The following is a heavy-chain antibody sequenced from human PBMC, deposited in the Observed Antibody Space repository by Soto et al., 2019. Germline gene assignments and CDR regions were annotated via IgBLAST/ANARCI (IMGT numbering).Heavy chain of an antibody. V-gene: IGHV1-18*04. CDR3: ARSWVTGKGGMDV. J-gene: IGHJ6*02. Sequence: QVQLVQSGAEVKKPGASVEVSCKASGYTFTSYGFSWVRQAPGQGLEWMGWINAYTGNTNYAQKFQGRVTMTTDTSTSTAHMELWSLISDDTAVYYCARSWVTGKGGMDVWGQGTTVTVSS. D-gene: IGHD3-16*01. CDR1: GYTFTSYG. CDR2: INAYTGNT.